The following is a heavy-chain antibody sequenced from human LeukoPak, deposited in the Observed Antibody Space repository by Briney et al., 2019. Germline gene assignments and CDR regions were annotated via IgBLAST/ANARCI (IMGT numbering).Heavy chain of an antibody. CDR3: ARDHGREGYNFALSGYYFDY. CDR2: INSSSSSSI. CDR1: GYTFSSYS. J-gene: IGHJ4*02. Sequence: GGSLRLSCAASGYTFSSYSMNWVRQAPGKGLEWVSSINSSSSSSIYYADSVKGRFTISRDNAKNTLYLKMNSLRDENTAVYYCARDHGREGYNFALSGYYFDYWGQGTLVTVSS. V-gene: IGHV3-21*01. D-gene: IGHD5-24*01.